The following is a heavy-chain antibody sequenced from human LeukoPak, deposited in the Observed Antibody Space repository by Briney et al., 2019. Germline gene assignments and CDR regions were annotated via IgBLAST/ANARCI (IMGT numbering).Heavy chain of an antibody. Sequence: SETLSLTCTVSGGSISSSSYYWGWIRQPPGKGLEWIGSIYYSGSTNYNPSLKSRVTMSVDTSKNQFSLKLSSVTAADTAVYYCARELAAVANYYYYYYMDVRGKGTTVTVSS. CDR1: GGSISSSSYY. D-gene: IGHD6-19*01. CDR3: ARELAAVANYYYYYYMDV. J-gene: IGHJ6*03. V-gene: IGHV4-39*07. CDR2: IYYSGST.